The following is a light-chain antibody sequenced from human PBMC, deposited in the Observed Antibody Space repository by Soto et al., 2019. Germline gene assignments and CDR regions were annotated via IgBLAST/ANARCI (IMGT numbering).Light chain of an antibody. V-gene: IGKV3-11*01. J-gene: IGKJ5*01. CDR1: QSVSSY. CDR3: QQRSNWPPEIT. Sequence: EIVLTQSPATLSLSPGERATLSCRASQSVSSYLAWYQQKPGQAPRLLIYDASNRATGIPARFSGSGSGKDFTPTISSLEPEDFAVYYCQQRSNWPPEITFGQGTRLEIK. CDR2: DAS.